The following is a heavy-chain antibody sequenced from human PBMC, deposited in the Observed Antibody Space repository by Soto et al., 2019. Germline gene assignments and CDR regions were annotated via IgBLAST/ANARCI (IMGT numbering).Heavy chain of an antibody. CDR3: ATDPLWGTAMVLWYFDL. V-gene: IGHV3-30-3*01. Sequence: PGGSLRLSCAASGFTFSSYAMHWVRQAPGKGLEWVAVISYDGSNKYYADSVKGRFTISRDNPKNTLYLQMNSLRVEDTAVYYWATDPLWGTAMVLWYFDLWGRGTLVTVSS. J-gene: IGHJ2*01. D-gene: IGHD5-18*01. CDR2: ISYDGSNK. CDR1: GFTFSSYA.